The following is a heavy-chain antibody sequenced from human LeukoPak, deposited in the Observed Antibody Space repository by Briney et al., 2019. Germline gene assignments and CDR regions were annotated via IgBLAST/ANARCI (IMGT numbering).Heavy chain of an antibody. CDR1: GFVFREND. Sequence: GGSLRLSCAASGFVFRENDMNWVRQAPGKGLEWVSGIRGYDGYTDYADSVKGRFTISRDNSRDTLFQEMNNLRIEDTAIYYCAKNFSMMVFWGPGTQVTVSS. D-gene: IGHD3/OR15-3a*01. J-gene: IGHJ4*02. CDR3: AKNFSMMVF. V-gene: IGHV3-23*01. CDR2: IRGYDGYT.